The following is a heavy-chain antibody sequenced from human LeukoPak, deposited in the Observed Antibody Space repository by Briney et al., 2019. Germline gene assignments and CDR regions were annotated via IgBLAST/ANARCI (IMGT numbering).Heavy chain of an antibody. V-gene: IGHV4-59*01. CDR1: GGSFSSYY. CDR3: ARKYSGSYDWFDP. Sequence: SETLSLTCAVYGGSFSSYYWSWLRQPPGKGVEWVGYIYYSGSTNYNPSLKSRVTISVDTSKNQFSLKLSSVTAADTAVYYCARKYSGSYDWFDPWGQGTLVTVSS. J-gene: IGHJ5*02. CDR2: IYYSGST. D-gene: IGHD1-26*01.